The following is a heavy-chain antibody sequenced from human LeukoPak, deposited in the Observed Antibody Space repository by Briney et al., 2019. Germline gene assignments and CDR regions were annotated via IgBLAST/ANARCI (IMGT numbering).Heavy chain of an antibody. D-gene: IGHD6-13*01. CDR2: IYHSGST. V-gene: IGHV4-4*02. CDR3: ASRIGSSRWDGYYYGMDV. J-gene: IGHJ6*02. Sequence: PSGTLSLTRAVSGGSISSSNWWSWVRQPPGKGLEWIGEIYHSGSTNYNPSLKSRVTISVDKSKNQFSLKLSSVTAADTAVYYCASRIGSSRWDGYYYGMDVWGQGTTVTVSS. CDR1: GGSISSSNW.